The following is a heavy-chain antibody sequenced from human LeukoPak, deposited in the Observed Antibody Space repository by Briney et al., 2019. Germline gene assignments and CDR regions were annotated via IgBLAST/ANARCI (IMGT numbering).Heavy chain of an antibody. V-gene: IGHV3-30*02. CDR3: AKDSRSVVVTVDPYYCDY. CDR2: IRYDGSNK. Sequence: GGSLRLSCAVSGFTFSSYGMHWVRQAPGKGLEWVAFIRYDGSNKYYADSVEGRFTISRDNSKNTLYLQMNSLRAEDTAVYYCAKDSRSVVVTVDPYYCDYWGQGTLVTVSS. J-gene: IGHJ4*02. CDR1: GFTFSSYG. D-gene: IGHD2-21*02.